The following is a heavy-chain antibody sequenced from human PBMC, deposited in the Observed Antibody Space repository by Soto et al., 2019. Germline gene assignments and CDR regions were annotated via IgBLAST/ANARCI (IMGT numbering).Heavy chain of an antibody. CDR3: ASSSPFHY. D-gene: IGHD6-6*01. CDR2: IYYSGNT. CDR1: SASLSSSTYY. J-gene: IGHJ4*02. V-gene: IGHV4-39*01. Sequence: TLSLTCSVSSASLSSSTYYWSWIRQPPGRGPEWIGSIYYSGNTDYKPSLKSRVSISIDTCRNQFSLKLASVTAADTGVYYRASSSPFHYWGPGILVTVSS.